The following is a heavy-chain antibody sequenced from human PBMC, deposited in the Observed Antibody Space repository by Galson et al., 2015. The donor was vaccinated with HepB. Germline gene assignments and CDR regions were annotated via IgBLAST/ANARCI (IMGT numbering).Heavy chain of an antibody. J-gene: IGHJ4*02. CDR3: ARDRFVVITTAFDY. V-gene: IGHV3-11*01. D-gene: IGHD3-22*01. CDR2: ISSSGSTI. CDR1: GFTFSDYY. Sequence: SLRLSCAASGFTFSDYYMSWIRQAPGKGLEWVSYISSSGSTIYYADSVKGRFTISRDNAKNSLYLQMNSLRAEDTAVYYCARDRFVVITTAFDYWGQGTLVTVSS.